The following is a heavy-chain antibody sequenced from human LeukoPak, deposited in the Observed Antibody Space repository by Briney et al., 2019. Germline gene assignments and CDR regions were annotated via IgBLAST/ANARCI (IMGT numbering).Heavy chain of an antibody. CDR3: ARGLNTAMVTEEAGYYFDY. CDR2: INHSGST. Sequence: SETLSLTCAVYGGSFSGYYWSWIRQPPGKGLEWIGEINHSGSTNYNPSLKSRVTISADTSKNQFSLKLSSVTAADTAVYYCARGLNTAMVTEEAGYYFDYWGQGTLVTVSS. V-gene: IGHV4-34*01. CDR1: GGSFSGYY. D-gene: IGHD5-18*01. J-gene: IGHJ4*02.